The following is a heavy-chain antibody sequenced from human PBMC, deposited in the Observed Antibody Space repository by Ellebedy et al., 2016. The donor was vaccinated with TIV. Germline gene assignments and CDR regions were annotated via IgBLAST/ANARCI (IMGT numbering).Heavy chain of an antibody. D-gene: IGHD3-10*01. Sequence: ASVKVSCKTSGYTFTAYHIHWVRQAPGQGLEWMGWVYPKNGDTTYAQKFQGRVTMTRDTSTTIVYMELNSLRSDDTAVYYCARDADYYGSGSYYRRPRYGMDVWGQGTTVTVSS. V-gene: IGHV1-2*02. J-gene: IGHJ6*02. CDR3: ARDADYYGSGSYYRRPRYGMDV. CDR2: VYPKNGDT. CDR1: GYTFTAYH.